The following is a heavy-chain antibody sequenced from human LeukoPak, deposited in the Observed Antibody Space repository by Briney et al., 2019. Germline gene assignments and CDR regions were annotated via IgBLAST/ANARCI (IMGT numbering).Heavy chain of an antibody. CDR1: GFTFSGSA. D-gene: IGHD3-10*01. J-gene: IGHJ4*02. CDR3: TATYYYGSGSYFTPDY. CDR2: IRSKANSYAT. Sequence: PGGSLRLSCAASGFTFSGSAMHWVRQASGKGLEWVGRIRSKANSYATAYAASAKGRFTISRDDSKNTAYLQMNSLKTEDTAVYYCTATYYYGSGSYFTPDYWGQGTLVTVSS. V-gene: IGHV3-73*01.